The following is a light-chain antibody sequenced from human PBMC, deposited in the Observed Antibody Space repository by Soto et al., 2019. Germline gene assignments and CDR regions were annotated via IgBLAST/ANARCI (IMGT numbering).Light chain of an antibody. CDR3: QQYDLYSA. J-gene: IGKJ1*01. V-gene: IGKV1-5*03. Sequence: DIQMTQSPSTLSASVGDRVTITCRASQNINSHLAWYQQKPGKAPKLLIYTASSLQSGVPSRFSGSGSGTEFTLTISSLQPDDFAIFYCQQYDLYSAFGQGTKVEIK. CDR2: TAS. CDR1: QNINSH.